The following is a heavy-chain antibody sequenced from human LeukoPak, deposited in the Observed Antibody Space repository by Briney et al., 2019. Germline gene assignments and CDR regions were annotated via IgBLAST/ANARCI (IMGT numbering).Heavy chain of an antibody. V-gene: IGHV4-59*01. CDR1: GGSISSYY. D-gene: IGHD5-24*01. CDR2: IYYSGST. CDR3: ARETLQGNAFDI. Sequence: SETLSLTCTVSGGSISSYYWSWIRQPPGKGLEWIGYIYYSGSTNYNPSLRSRVTISVDTSKNQFSLKLSSVTAADTVVYYCARETLQGNAFDIWGQGTMVTVSS. J-gene: IGHJ3*02.